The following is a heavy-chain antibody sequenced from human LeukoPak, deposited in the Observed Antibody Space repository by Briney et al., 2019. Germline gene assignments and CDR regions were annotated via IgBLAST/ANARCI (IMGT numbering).Heavy chain of an antibody. D-gene: IGHD6-19*01. Sequence: ASVRVSCKASGYTFTSYGISWVRQAPGQGLEWMGWISAYNGNTNYAQKLQGRVTMTTDTSTSTAYMELRSLRSDDTAVYYCARVEYSSGWFYWYFDLWGRGTLVTVS. J-gene: IGHJ2*01. V-gene: IGHV1-18*01. CDR3: ARVEYSSGWFYWYFDL. CDR2: ISAYNGNT. CDR1: GYTFTSYG.